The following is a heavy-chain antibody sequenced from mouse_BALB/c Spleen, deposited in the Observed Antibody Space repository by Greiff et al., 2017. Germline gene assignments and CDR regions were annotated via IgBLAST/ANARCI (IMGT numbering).Heavy chain of an antibody. J-gene: IGHJ3*01. Sequence: VQLMASGAELVKPGASVKLSCTASGFNIKDTYMHWVKQRPEQGLEWIGRIDPANGNTKYDPKFQGKATITAYTSSNTAYLPLSSLTSEDTAGDYCARRISPITGLAYWGQGTLVTVSA. CDR3: ARRISPITGLAY. CDR2: IDPANGNT. V-gene: IGHV14-3*02. D-gene: IGHD1-1*01. CDR1: GFNIKDTY.